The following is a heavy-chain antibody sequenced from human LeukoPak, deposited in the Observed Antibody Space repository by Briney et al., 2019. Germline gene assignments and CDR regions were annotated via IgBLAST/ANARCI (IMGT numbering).Heavy chain of an antibody. Sequence: PGGSLRLSCAASGFTFSSYSMNWVRQAPGKGLEWVSAISGSGGSTYYADSVKGRFTISRDNSKNTLYLQMNSLRAEDTAVYYCAKITMVRGTFDYWGQGTLVTVSS. J-gene: IGHJ4*02. V-gene: IGHV3-23*01. CDR2: ISGSGGST. CDR3: AKITMVRGTFDY. D-gene: IGHD3-10*01. CDR1: GFTFSSYS.